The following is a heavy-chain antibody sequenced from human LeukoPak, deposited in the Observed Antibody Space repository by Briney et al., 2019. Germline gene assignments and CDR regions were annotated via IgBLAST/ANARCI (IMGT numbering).Heavy chain of an antibody. V-gene: IGHV3-30*03. CDR3: AREAESSSWYYFDY. J-gene: IGHJ4*02. D-gene: IGHD6-13*01. Sequence: PGRSLRLSCAASGFTFSSYGMHWVRQAPGKGLEWVAVISYDGSNKYYADSVKGRFTISRDNSKNTLYLQMNSLRAEDTAVYYCAREAESSSWYYFDYWGQGTLVTVSS. CDR1: GFTFSSYG. CDR2: ISYDGSNK.